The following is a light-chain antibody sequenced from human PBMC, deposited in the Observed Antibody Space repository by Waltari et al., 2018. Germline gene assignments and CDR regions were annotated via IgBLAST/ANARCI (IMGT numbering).Light chain of an antibody. J-gene: IGLJ3*02. CDR1: SSDVGGYNY. V-gene: IGLV2-14*01. CDR2: DVS. Sequence: QSAPTQPASVSGSPGQSITISCTGTSSDVGGYNYVSWYQQHPGKVPKLLIFDVSNRPSGVSNRFSGSKSGNTASLTISGLQAEDESDYYCCSFTSRSTWVFGGGTKLTVL. CDR3: CSFTSRSTWV.